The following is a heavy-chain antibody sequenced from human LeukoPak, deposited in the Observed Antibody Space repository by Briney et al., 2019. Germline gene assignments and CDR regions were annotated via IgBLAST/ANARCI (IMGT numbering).Heavy chain of an antibody. D-gene: IGHD3-22*01. CDR3: ARLHDSSGYYYDYFDY. V-gene: IGHV4-59*08. CDR2: IYYSGST. CDR1: GGSISSYY. Sequence: SSETLSLTCTVSGGSISSYYWSWIRQPPGKGLEWIGYIYYSGSTNYNPSLKSRVTISVDTSKNQFSLKLSSVTAADTAVYYCARLHDSSGYYYDYFDYWGQGTLVTVSS. J-gene: IGHJ4*02.